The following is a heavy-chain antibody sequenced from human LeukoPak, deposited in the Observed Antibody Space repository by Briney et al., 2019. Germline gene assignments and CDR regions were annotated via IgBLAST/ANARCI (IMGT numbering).Heavy chain of an antibody. V-gene: IGHV4-4*07. D-gene: IGHD3-22*01. CDR3: ASSRAYYYDSSGYYHFDY. CDR2: IYTSGST. J-gene: IGHJ4*02. CDR1: GGSISSYY. Sequence: SETLSLTCTVSGGSISSYYWSWIRQPAGKGLEWIGRIYTSGSTNYNPSLKSRVTMSVDTSKNQFSLKLSSVTAADTAVYYCASSRAYYYDSSGYYHFDYWGQGTLVTVSS.